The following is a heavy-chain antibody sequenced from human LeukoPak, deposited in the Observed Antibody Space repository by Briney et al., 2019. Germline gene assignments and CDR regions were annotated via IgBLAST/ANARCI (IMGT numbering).Heavy chain of an antibody. J-gene: IGHJ4*02. CDR2: INPNSGGT. D-gene: IGHD3-16*02. CDR3: ARDPHYDYVWGSYRYNY. Sequence: GASVKVSCKASGYTFTGYYMHWVRQAPGQGLEWMGWINPNSGGTNYAQKFQGRVTMTRDTSISTAYMELSRLRSDDTAVYYCARDPHYDYVWGSYRYNYWGQGTLVTVSS. V-gene: IGHV1-2*02. CDR1: GYTFTGYY.